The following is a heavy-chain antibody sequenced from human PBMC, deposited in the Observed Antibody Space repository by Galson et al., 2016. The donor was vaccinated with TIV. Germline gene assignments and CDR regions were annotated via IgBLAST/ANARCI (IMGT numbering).Heavy chain of an antibody. Sequence: SNWWSWVRQPPGKGLEWIGDVYHGGSPNFHPSLQSRVTMSLDRSKNQFSLRLGSVTAADTAVYYCARGGSVTEFFFDFWGQGILVTVSS. J-gene: IGHJ4*02. D-gene: IGHD2-21*02. CDR1: SNW. CDR3: ARGGSVTEFFFDF. CDR2: VYHGGSP. V-gene: IGHV4-4*02.